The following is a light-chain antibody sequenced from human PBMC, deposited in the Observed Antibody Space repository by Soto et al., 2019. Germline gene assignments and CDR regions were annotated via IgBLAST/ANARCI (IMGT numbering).Light chain of an antibody. V-gene: IGKV3-20*01. Sequence: EIVLTQSPGTLSLSPGERATLSCRASQSVSSNYLAWYQQKPGQAPRLLIYGASSWATGIPDRFSGSGSGTDFTITISRLEPEDFAVYYCQQYGTSPVTFAGGTKVEIK. CDR1: QSVSSNY. J-gene: IGKJ4*01. CDR3: QQYGTSPVT. CDR2: GAS.